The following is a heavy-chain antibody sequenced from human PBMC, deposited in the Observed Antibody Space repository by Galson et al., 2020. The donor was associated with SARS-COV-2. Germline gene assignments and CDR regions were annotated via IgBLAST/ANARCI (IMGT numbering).Heavy chain of an antibody. CDR2: IRSKANSYAT. D-gene: IGHD1-26*01. Sequence: GGSLRLSCAASGFTFSGSAMHWVRQASGKGLEWVGRIRSKANSYATAYAASVKGRFTISRDDSKNTAYLQMNSLKTEDMAVYYCTRTVGATIAAFDYWGQGTLVTVSS. CDR1: GFTFSGSA. J-gene: IGHJ4*02. V-gene: IGHV3-73*01. CDR3: TRTVGATIAAFDY.